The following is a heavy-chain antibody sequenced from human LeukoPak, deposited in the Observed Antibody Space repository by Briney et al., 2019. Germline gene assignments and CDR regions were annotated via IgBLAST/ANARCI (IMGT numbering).Heavy chain of an antibody. V-gene: IGHV5-51*01. CDR1: GYRFTSYW. D-gene: IGHD2-2*01. Sequence: GASLKISCKGSGYRFTSYWIGWVRQMPGKGLEWMGIIYPGDSDTRYSPSFQGQVTISADKSISPPSLQWSSLKASDTAMYYCARRGCSSTSCYSTEDAFDIWGQGTMVTVSS. CDR2: IYPGDSDT. CDR3: ARRGCSSTSCYSTEDAFDI. J-gene: IGHJ3*02.